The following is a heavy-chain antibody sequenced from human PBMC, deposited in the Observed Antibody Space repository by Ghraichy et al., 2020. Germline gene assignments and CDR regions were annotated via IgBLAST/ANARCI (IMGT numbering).Heavy chain of an antibody. D-gene: IGHD3-3*01. CDR3: ATTGSHFHFWCSYYRAFDY. CDR2: INHHGST. CDR1: GGSFSGYY. Sequence: SQTLSLTCAVYGGSFSGYYWSWVRQPPGKGLEWIGEINHHGSTSYNPSLENRITISLDTSKKQFSLKLTSVTAAGTALYYCATTGSHFHFWCSYYRAFDYWGQGTPVHVSS. J-gene: IGHJ4*02. V-gene: IGHV4-34*01.